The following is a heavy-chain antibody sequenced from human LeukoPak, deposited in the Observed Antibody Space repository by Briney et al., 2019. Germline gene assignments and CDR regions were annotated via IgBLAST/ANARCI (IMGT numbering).Heavy chain of an antibody. D-gene: IGHD5-18*01. J-gene: IGHJ4*02. CDR2: IRSKANSYAT. CDR1: GFTFSGSA. CDR3: AKQDSGYSYVGDFDY. V-gene: IGHV3-73*01. Sequence: GGSLRLSCATSGFTFSGSAIHWVRQASGKGLEWVGRIRSKANSYATTDVASVRGRFSISRDDSKNTAYLQMNSLRAEDTAVYYCAKQDSGYSYVGDFDYWGQGTLVTVSS.